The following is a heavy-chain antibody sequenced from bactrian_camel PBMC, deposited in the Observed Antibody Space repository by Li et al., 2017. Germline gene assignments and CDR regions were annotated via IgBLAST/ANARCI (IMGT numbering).Heavy chain of an antibody. Sequence: DVQLVESGGGLVQPGGSLRLSCATSGFTFGNDHMSWVRQAPGKGLEWVSTISVAGRTYYSDSVRGRFTISRDNAKNTLYLQLNSLKTEDTAVYYCAKGQRLTATMDAPRGQGTQVTVS. V-gene: IGHV3S40*01. D-gene: IGHD2*01. CDR1: GFTFGNDH. CDR3: AKGQRLTATMDAP. CDR2: ISVAGRT. J-gene: IGHJ4*01.